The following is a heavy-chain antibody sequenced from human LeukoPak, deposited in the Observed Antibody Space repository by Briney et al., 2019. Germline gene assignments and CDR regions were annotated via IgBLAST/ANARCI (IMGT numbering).Heavy chain of an antibody. D-gene: IGHD4-23*01. CDR3: ATATVVSSTVDY. CDR2: IYYSGST. Sequence: SETLSLTCTVSGGSISSGGYYWSWIRQHPGKGLEWIGCIYYSGSTYYNPSLKSRVTISVDTSKNQFPLKLSSVTAADTAVYYCATATVVSSTVDYWGQGTLVTVSS. V-gene: IGHV4-31*03. J-gene: IGHJ4*02. CDR1: GGSISSGGYY.